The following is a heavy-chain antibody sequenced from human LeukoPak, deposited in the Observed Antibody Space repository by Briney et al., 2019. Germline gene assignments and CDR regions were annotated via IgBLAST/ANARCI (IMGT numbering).Heavy chain of an antibody. CDR3: ARHAYYDSSGPPTDRTFDI. Sequence: ASVKVSCKASGYTFTGYYLHWVRQAPGQGLEWMGWINPNSGGTSYAQKFQGRVTMTRDTSISTAYMELSRLRSDDAAVYYCARHAYYDSSGPPTDRTFDIWGQGTMVTVSS. V-gene: IGHV1-2*02. CDR2: INPNSGGT. D-gene: IGHD3-22*01. J-gene: IGHJ3*02. CDR1: GYTFTGYY.